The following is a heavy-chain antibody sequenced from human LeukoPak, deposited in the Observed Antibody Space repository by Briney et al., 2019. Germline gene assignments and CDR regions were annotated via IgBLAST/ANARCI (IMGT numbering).Heavy chain of an antibody. CDR1: GLRFSIYA. V-gene: IGHV3-23*01. D-gene: IGHD5-24*01. CDR3: ASKSGADYNW. CDR2: ISGSGDKT. Sequence: GGSLRLSCAVSGLRFSIYAMSWVRQAPGKGLEWVTTISGSGDKTYYADSVKGRFTISRDNSKNTLYLQMSSLRAEDTAVYFCASKSGADYNWGGRGTLVTVSP. J-gene: IGHJ4*02.